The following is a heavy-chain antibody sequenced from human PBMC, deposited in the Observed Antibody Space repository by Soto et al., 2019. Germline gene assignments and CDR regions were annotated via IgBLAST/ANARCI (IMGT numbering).Heavy chain of an antibody. D-gene: IGHD6-6*01. Sequence: QVQLVQSGAEVKKPGSSVKVSCKASGGTFSSYAISWVRQAPGQGLEWMGGIIPIFGTANYAQKFQGRVTITADESTSEAYMELSRLRSEDTAVYYCAREGAREDIAARRGVFDYWGQGTLVTVSS. J-gene: IGHJ4*02. V-gene: IGHV1-69*01. CDR1: GGTFSSYA. CDR3: AREGAREDIAARRGVFDY. CDR2: IIPIFGTA.